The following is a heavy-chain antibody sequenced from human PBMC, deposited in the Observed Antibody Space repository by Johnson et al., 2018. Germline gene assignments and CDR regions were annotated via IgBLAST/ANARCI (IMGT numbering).Heavy chain of an antibody. Sequence: VQLVQSGGGLVQPGGSLRLSCAASGFTFSSYAMSWVRQAPGKGLEWVSAISGSGGSTYYADSVKGRFTISRDNSKNTLYLQMNSLRAEDTAVYYCAKEGDTMVRGALVTDDPVVIGGQGNRDTV. V-gene: IGHV3-23*04. CDR1: GFTFSSYA. CDR2: ISGSGGST. CDR3: AKEGDTMVRGALVTDDPVVI. D-gene: IGHD3-10*01. J-gene: IGHJ3*02.